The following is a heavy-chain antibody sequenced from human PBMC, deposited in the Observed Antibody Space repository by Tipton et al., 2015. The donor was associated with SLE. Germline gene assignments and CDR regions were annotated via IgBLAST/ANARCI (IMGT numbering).Heavy chain of an antibody. J-gene: IGHJ4*02. D-gene: IGHD3-3*01. Sequence: VQLVQSGAEVKKPGESLKISCKGSGYSFTTYWIAWVRHMPGKGLEWMGIIYPGDSDARYSPSFQGRVTISADKSSSTAYLQWNSLRAEDTAVYYCARDHTYYDFWSGSGPGNDYWGQGTLVTVSS. CDR3: ARDHTYYDFWSGSGPGNDY. CDR1: GYSFTTYW. V-gene: IGHV5-51*01. CDR2: IYPGDSDA.